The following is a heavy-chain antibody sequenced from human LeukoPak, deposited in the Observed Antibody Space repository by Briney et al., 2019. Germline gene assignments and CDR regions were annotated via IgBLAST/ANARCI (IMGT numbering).Heavy chain of an antibody. D-gene: IGHD6-19*01. Sequence: SETLSLTCTVSGGSISSYYWSWIRQPAGKGLEWIGRIYTSGSTNYNPSLKSRVTMSVDTSKNQFSLKLSSVTAADTAVYYCASASRTVAGYHYYGMDVWGQGTTVTVSS. CDR1: GGSISSYY. V-gene: IGHV4-4*07. CDR3: ASASRTVAGYHYYGMDV. CDR2: IYTSGST. J-gene: IGHJ6*02.